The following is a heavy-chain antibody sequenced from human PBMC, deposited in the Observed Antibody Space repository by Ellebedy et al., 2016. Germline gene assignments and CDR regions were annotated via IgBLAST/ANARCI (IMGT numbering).Heavy chain of an antibody. CDR1: GGSISSSSYY. CDR3: ASSGFGEFYYGMDV. J-gene: IGHJ6*02. CDR2: IYYSGST. Sequence: SETLSLXXTVSGGSISSSSYYWGWIRQPPGKGLEWIGSIYYSGSTYYNPSLKSRVTISVDTSKNQFSLKLSSVTAADTAVYYCASSGFGEFYYGMDVWGQGTTVTVSS. V-gene: IGHV4-39*07. D-gene: IGHD3-10*01.